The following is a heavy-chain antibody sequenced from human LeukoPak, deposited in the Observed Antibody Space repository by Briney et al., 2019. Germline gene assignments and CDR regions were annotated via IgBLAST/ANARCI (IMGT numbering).Heavy chain of an antibody. D-gene: IGHD5-18*01. Sequence: GRSLRLSCTASGFTFSSYAMHWVRQAPGKGLEWAAVISYDGSNKFYADSVKGRFTISRDNSKNTLFLQMNSLRVEDTAVYYCARDRSQRAYSYGPDGEWGQGTLVTVSS. CDR2: ISYDGSNK. V-gene: IGHV3-30*01. J-gene: IGHJ4*02. CDR3: ARDRSQRAYSYGPDGE. CDR1: GFTFSSYA.